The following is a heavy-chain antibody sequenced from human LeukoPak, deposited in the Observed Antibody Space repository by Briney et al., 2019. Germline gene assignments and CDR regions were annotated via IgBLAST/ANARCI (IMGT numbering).Heavy chain of an antibody. V-gene: IGHV4-38-2*01. Sequence: SETLSLTCAVSGYSISSGYYWGWIRQPPGKGLEWIGSIYHSGSTYYNPSLKSRVTISVDTSKNQFSLKLSSVTAADTAVYYCARSGSYGKNWFDPWGQGTLVTVSS. CDR1: GYSISSGYY. J-gene: IGHJ5*02. CDR2: IYHSGST. CDR3: ARSGSYGKNWFDP. D-gene: IGHD1-26*01.